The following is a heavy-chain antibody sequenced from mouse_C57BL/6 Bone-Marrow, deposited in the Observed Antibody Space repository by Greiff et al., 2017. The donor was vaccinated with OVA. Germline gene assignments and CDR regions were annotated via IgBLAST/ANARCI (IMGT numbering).Heavy chain of an antibody. CDR1: GYTFTDYY. CDR3: ARWDYYGSSYWVYFDY. J-gene: IGHJ2*01. Sequence: QVQLKESGPELVKPGASVKISCKASGYTFTDYYINWVKQRPGQGLEWIGWIFPGSGSTYYNEKFKGKATLTVDKSSSTAYMLLSSLTSEDSAVYFCARWDYYGSSYWVYFDYWGQGTTLTVSS. CDR2: IFPGSGST. V-gene: IGHV1-75*01. D-gene: IGHD1-1*01.